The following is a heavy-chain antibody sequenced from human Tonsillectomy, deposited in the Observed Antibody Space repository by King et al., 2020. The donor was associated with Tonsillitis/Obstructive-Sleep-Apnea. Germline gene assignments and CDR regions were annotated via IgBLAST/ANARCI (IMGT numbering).Heavy chain of an antibody. J-gene: IGHJ4*02. D-gene: IGHD4-11*01. CDR1: GFTFSIYN. CDR2: ITSENSSM. V-gene: IGHV3-48*02. Sequence: QLVQSGGGLIQPGGSLRLSCAASGFTFSIYNMNWVRQAPGKGLEWVPYITSENSSMYYADSVKGRFTISRDNAKNSLYLQMNSLRDEDTAVYYCALTTVTTPWGYYFDYWGQGTLVTVSS. CDR3: ALTTVTTPWGYYFDY.